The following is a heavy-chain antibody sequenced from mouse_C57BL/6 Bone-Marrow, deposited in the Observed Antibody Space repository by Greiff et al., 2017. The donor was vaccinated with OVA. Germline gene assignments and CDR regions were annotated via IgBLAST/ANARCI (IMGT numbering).Heavy chain of an antibody. J-gene: IGHJ4*01. Sequence: QVQLQQPGAELVKPGASVKMSCKASGYTFTSYWITWVKQRPGQGLEWIGDIYPGSGSTNYNEKFKSKATLTVDTSSSTAYMQLSSLTSADSAVYYCARTLYYYGSSPLYAMDYWGQGTSVTVSS. V-gene: IGHV1-55*01. D-gene: IGHD1-1*01. CDR2: IYPGSGST. CDR1: GYTFTSYW. CDR3: ARTLYYYGSSPLYAMDY.